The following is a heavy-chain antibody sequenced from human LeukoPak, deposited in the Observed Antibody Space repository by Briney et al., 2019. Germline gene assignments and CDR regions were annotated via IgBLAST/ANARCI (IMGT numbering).Heavy chain of an antibody. CDR2: IKQDGSEK. V-gene: IGHV3-7*01. D-gene: IGHD3-16*01. CDR3: ARDFGGLMAHSSMDV. Sequence: GGSLRLSCAASGFTFSSYWMSWVRQAPGKGLEWVANIKQDGSEKYYVDSVKGRFTISRDNAKNSLYLQMNSLRAEDTAVYYCARDFGGLMAHSSMDVWGKGTTVTVSS. CDR1: GFTFSSYW. J-gene: IGHJ6*03.